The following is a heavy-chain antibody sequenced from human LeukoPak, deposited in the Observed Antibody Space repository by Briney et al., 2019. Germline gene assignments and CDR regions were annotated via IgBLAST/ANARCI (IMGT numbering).Heavy chain of an antibody. V-gene: IGHV4-59*12. Sequence: SETLSLTCTVSGGSISGYYWSWIRQPPGKGLEWIGYIFYSGSTNYNPSLKSRVTISVDTSKNQFSLKLSSVTAADTAVYFCARGPPTDYYDSSGFYYVFDYWGQGTLVTVSS. CDR3: ARGPPTDYYDSSGFYYVFDY. CDR2: IFYSGST. J-gene: IGHJ4*02. D-gene: IGHD3-22*01. CDR1: GGSISGYY.